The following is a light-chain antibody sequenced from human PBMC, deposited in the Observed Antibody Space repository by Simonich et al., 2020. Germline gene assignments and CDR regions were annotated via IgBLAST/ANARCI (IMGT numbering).Light chain of an antibody. CDR2: KDS. CDR1: VLAKKY. CDR3: YSAADNNRV. V-gene: IGLV3-27*01. J-gene: IGLJ2*01. Sequence: SYELTQPSSVSVSPGQTARITCSGDVLAKKYARWIQQKPGQAPVLVIYKDSERPSGIPARFSGSSSGPTVTLTIRGAQVEDEADYYCYSAADNNRVFGGGTKLTVL.